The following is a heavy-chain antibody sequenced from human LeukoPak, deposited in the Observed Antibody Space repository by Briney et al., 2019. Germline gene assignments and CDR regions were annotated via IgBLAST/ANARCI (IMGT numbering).Heavy chain of an antibody. J-gene: IGHJ3*02. V-gene: IGHV4-59*01. CDR1: GGSISTYY. Sequence: SETLSLTCTVSGGSISTYYWSWIRQPPGKGPEWMASINYSGRTKYNPSVQRRVTISLDTSKNLISLQLISMTAADTAAYYCARLVDYDNSGDPDIFDIWGQGTTVIVSS. CDR2: INYSGRT. D-gene: IGHD3-22*01. CDR3: ARLVDYDNSGDPDIFDI.